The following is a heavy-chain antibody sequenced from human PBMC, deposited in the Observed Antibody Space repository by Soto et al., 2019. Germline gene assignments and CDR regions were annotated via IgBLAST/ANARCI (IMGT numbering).Heavy chain of an antibody. V-gene: IGHV3-30*18. CDR3: AKGGPDYYGSGSYYLGGMEV. D-gene: IGHD3-10*01. J-gene: IGHJ6*01. CDR1: VCTFSSYG. CDR2: ISYDGSNK. Sequence: HPVGSLRLSCASSVCTFSSYGMHWVRHSPGKWLEWVAVISYDGSNKYYADSVKGRFNISRDNSKNTLYLQMNSLRAEDKAVYYCAKGGPDYYGSGSYYLGGMEVWGQGTTVIVSS.